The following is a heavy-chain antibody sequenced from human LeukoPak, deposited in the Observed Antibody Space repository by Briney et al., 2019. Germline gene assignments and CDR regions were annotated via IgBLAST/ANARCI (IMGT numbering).Heavy chain of an antibody. Sequence: GGSLRLSCAASGFTFSNAWMSWVCQAPGKGLEWVGRIKSKTDGGTTDYTAPVKGRFAISRDDSKNTLYLQMNSLKTEDTAVYYCTTDQYYYYYMDVWGKGTTVTVSS. CDR2: IKSKTDGGTT. V-gene: IGHV3-15*01. CDR3: TTDQYYYYYMDV. CDR1: GFTFSNAW. J-gene: IGHJ6*03.